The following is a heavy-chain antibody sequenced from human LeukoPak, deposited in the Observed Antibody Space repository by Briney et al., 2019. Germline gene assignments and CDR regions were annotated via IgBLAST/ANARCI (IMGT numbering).Heavy chain of an antibody. V-gene: IGHV4-30-4*01. Sequence: PSETLSLTCTVSGGSISSGDYYWSWIRQPPGKGLEWIGYIYYSGSTYYNPSLKSRVTISVDTSKNQFSLKLSSVTAADTAVYYCARARREYDFWSGYYNDYWGQGTLVTVSS. D-gene: IGHD3-3*01. CDR1: GGSISSGDYY. J-gene: IGHJ4*02. CDR3: ARARREYDFWSGYYNDY. CDR2: IYYSGST.